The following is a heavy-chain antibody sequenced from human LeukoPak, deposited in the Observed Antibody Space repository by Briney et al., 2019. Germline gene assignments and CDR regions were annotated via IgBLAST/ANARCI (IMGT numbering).Heavy chain of an antibody. D-gene: IGHD3-3*02. J-gene: IGHJ3*02. CDR1: GFTFRNFG. CDR2: IGPGGDKK. V-gene: IGHV3-23*01. Sequence: GGSLRLSCAASGFTFRNFGMNWVRQAPGKGLQWVSGIGPGGDKKYYADSLEGRFSVSRDNSKSTAYLQMNSLRVEDTALYYCVQDISWFAFDIWGQGTMVTVSS. CDR3: VQDISWFAFDI.